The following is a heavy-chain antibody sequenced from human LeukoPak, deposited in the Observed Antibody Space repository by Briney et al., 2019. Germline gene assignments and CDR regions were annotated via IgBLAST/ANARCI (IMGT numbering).Heavy chain of an antibody. CDR1: GYTFTGYY. Sequence: ASVKVSCKASGYTFTGYYMHWVRQAPGQGLEWMGWINPNSGGTNYAQKFQGRVTITRDTSISTAYMELSTLISDDTAVYYCARVERDGYNYYYMDVWGKGTTVTVSS. D-gene: IGHD5-24*01. CDR2: INPNSGGT. J-gene: IGHJ6*03. V-gene: IGHV1-2*02. CDR3: ARVERDGYNYYYMDV.